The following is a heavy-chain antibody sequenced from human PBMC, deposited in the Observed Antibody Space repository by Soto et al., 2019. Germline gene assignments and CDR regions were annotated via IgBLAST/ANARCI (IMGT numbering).Heavy chain of an antibody. Sequence: QVQLVESGGGVVQPGRSLRLSCAASGFTFSTYGMYWVRQAPGKGLEWQAVIRYDGNDKYYADSVKGRFTISRDNSKKTLHLQMNSLVAEDTAGYYCARAGGARIDYWGQGTLVTVSS. CDR3: ARAGGARIDY. J-gene: IGHJ4*02. V-gene: IGHV3-33*01. CDR2: IRYDGNDK. CDR1: GFTFSTYG. D-gene: IGHD2-8*02.